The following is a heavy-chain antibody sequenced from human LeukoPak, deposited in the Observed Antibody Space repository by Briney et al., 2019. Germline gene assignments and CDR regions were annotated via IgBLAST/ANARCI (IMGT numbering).Heavy chain of an antibody. V-gene: IGHV3-73*01. CDR1: GFTFGGSA. CDR2: IRSRTNTYAT. J-gene: IGHJ6*02. CDR3: TRGSQSDYYYGMDV. Sequence: PGGSLRLSCAASGFTFGGSAMHWVRQASGKGLEWVGRIRSRTNTYATAYAASVKGRFTISRDDSKNTAYLQMNSLKTEDTAVYYCTRGSQSDYYYGMDVWGQGTTVTVSS.